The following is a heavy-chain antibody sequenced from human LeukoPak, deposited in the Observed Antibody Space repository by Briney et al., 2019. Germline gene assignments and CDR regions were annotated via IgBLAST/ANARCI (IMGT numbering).Heavy chain of an antibody. D-gene: IGHD3/OR15-3a*01. CDR2: IYSGTI. CDR1: GFTVSSNS. Sequence: GGSLRLSCTVSGFTVSSNSMSWVRQAPGKGLEWVSFIYSGTIHYSDSVKGRFTISRDNSKNTLYLQMNSLRAEDTAVYYCATRTRGRFYWGQGTLVTVSS. CDR3: ATRTRGRFY. V-gene: IGHV3-53*01. J-gene: IGHJ4*02.